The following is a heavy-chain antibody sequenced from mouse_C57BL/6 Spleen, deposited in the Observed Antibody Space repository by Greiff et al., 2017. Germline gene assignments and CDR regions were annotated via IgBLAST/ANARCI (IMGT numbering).Heavy chain of an antibody. CDR2: ISSGSSTI. J-gene: IGHJ3*01. Sequence: EVKLMESGGGLVKPGGSLKLSCAASGFTFSDYGMHWVRQAPEKGLEWVAYISSGSSTIYYADTVKGRFTISRDNAKNTLFLQMTSLRSEDTAMYYCARPAQATGGFAYWGQGTLVTVSA. V-gene: IGHV5-17*01. CDR3: ARPAQATGGFAY. CDR1: GFTFSDYG. D-gene: IGHD3-2*02.